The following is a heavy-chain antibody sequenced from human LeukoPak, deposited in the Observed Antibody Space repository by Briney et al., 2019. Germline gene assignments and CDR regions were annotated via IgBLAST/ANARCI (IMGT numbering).Heavy chain of an antibody. V-gene: IGHV3-7*01. Sequence: GGSLRLSCTASGFTFSGAWMTWVRQAPGKGLEWVANIREDGTEKNYVDSVKGRFTISRDNAKNSLFLQMSNLRDDDTAIYYCARHVGISFWGQGTLVAVSS. D-gene: IGHD7-27*01. CDR1: GFTFSGAW. J-gene: IGHJ4*02. CDR3: ARHVGISF. CDR2: IREDGTEK.